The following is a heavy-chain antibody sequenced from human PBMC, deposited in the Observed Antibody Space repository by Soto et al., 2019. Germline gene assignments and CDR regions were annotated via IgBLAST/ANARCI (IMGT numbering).Heavy chain of an antibody. J-gene: IGHJ6*01. D-gene: IGHD6-19*01. CDR2: ISAYNGDT. CDR1: GYSFTTHG. Sequence: ASVKVSCKASGYSFTTHGISWVRRAPGHGLEWMGWISAYNGDTHYVQRFQGRLTMTTDTSTSTAYMELRSLTSDDTAVYYCARDPPFSGIIRGPPLMEVLGQGTTVIVSS. CDR3: ARDPPFSGIIRGPPLMEV. V-gene: IGHV1-18*04.